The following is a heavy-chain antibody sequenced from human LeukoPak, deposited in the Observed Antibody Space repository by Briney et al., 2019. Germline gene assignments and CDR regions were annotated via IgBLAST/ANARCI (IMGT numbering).Heavy chain of an antibody. CDR1: GFTFSSYS. CDR2: ISSGSSYI. J-gene: IGHJ6*04. D-gene: IGHD3-16*01. CDR3: VKSTRAVMAMMDV. V-gene: IGHV3-21*01. Sequence: GGSLRLSCAASGFTFSSYSMNWVRQAPGKGLEWVSSISSGSSYIYYADSVKGRFTISRDNAKNSLFLQMNSLRAEDTAVYFCVKSTRAVMAMMDVWGKGTTVTVSS.